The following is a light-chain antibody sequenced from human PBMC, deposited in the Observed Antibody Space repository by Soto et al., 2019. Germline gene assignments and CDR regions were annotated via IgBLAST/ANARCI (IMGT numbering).Light chain of an antibody. CDR3: QSYDISLHNYV. J-gene: IGLJ1*01. CDR2: GDN. V-gene: IGLV1-40*01. Sequence: QSVLTQPPSASGTPGQSVTVSCSGSSSNIGSNTVTWYQHLPGTAPKLLIYGDNNRPSGVPDRFSGSKSGTSASLAITRLQAEDEADYYCQSYDISLHNYVFGTGTKLTVL. CDR1: SSNIGSNT.